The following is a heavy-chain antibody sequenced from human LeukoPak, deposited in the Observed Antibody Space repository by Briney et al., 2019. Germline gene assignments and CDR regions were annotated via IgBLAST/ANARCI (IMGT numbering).Heavy chain of an antibody. V-gene: IGHV3-30-3*01. CDR1: GFTFNSYA. J-gene: IGHJ4*02. CDR2: ISYDGSNK. D-gene: IGHD3-22*01. CDR3: ARDGRNYYDRSGYYSALAY. Sequence: GGSLRLSGAASGFTFNSYAMHWVRQAPGRGLEWVAVISYDGSNKYYADSVKGRFTISRDNSKNTLYLQMNSLRADDTAVYYCARDGRNYYDRSGYYSALAYWGQGTLVTVSS.